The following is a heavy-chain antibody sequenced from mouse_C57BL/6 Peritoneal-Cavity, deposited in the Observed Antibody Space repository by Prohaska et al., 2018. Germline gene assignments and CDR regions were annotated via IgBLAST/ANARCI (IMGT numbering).Heavy chain of an antibody. CDR1: GYTFPLYW. V-gene: IGHV1-64*01. CDR2: IYPNIVRT. Sequence: LPPPWSKLVKPGASVKLSCKASGYTFPLYWMHLVKQMPGQVLVWIGSIYPNIVRTNYNEKCKIKATLIVDKSSSDDCEQHIRAISVHSVGYYGESRDINAEYMGDYWGQGTTLTGSS. D-gene: IGHD1-3*01. CDR3: ESRDINAEYMGDY. J-gene: IGHJ2*01.